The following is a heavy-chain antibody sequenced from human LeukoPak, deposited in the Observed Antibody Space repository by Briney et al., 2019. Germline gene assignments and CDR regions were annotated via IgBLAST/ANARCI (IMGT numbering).Heavy chain of an antibody. CDR1: AGSFSGYY. Sequence: SSETLSLTCAVYAGSFSGYYWSWLRQPPGKGLEWDGEINHSGSTNYNPSLKSRVTVSVDTSKRQFSLKLSSVTAADTAVYYCARRARPRYYGSGSYLSKWFDPWGQGTLVTVSS. V-gene: IGHV4-34*01. CDR2: INHSGST. J-gene: IGHJ5*02. CDR3: ARRARPRYYGSGSYLSKWFDP. D-gene: IGHD3-10*01.